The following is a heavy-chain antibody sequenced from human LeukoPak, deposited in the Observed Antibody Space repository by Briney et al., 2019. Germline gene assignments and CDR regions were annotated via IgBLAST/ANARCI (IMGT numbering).Heavy chain of an antibody. V-gene: IGHV4-39*07. CDR3: ARDPQWLPRSE. CDR1: GGSISSYY. D-gene: IGHD6-19*01. Sequence: SETLSLTCTVSGGSISSYYWGWIRQPPGKGLEWIGSIYYSGSTYYNPSLKSRVTISVDTSKNQFSLKLSSVTAADTAVYYCARDPQWLPRSEWGQGTLVTVSS. J-gene: IGHJ4*02. CDR2: IYYSGST.